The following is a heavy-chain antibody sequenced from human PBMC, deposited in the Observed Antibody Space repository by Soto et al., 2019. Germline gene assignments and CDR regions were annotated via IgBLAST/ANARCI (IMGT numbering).Heavy chain of an antibody. CDR1: GGSISSGDYY. D-gene: IGHD5-12*01. Sequence: PSGTLSLTCTVSGGSISSGDYYWSWIRQPPGKGLEWIGYIYYSGSTYYNPSLKSRVTISVDTSKNQFSLKLSSVTAADTAVYYCARYSGYEGLRLAPWGQGTLVTVSS. J-gene: IGHJ5*02. CDR3: ARYSGYEGLRLAP. CDR2: IYYSGST. V-gene: IGHV4-30-4*01.